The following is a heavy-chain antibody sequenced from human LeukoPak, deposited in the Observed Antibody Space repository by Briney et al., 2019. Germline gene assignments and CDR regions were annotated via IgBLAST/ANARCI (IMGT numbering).Heavy chain of an antibody. Sequence: SETLSLTCTVSGGSISSYYWIWIRQPPGKGLEWIGYIYNSGHTNYNPSLKSRVTISEDTSKNQLSLKLSSVTAADTAVYYCARAAVTTSRYFQHWGQGTLVTVSS. CDR1: GGSISSYY. CDR2: IYNSGHT. V-gene: IGHV4-59*01. CDR3: ARAAVTTSRYFQH. J-gene: IGHJ1*01. D-gene: IGHD4-17*01.